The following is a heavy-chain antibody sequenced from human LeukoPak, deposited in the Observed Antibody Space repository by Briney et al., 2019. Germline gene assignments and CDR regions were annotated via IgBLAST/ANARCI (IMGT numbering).Heavy chain of an antibody. V-gene: IGHV3-74*01. CDR3: ARSMVRGDI. J-gene: IGHJ3*02. CDR2: INSDGSST. CDR1: GFTFGTYA. D-gene: IGHD3-10*01. Sequence: GGSLRLSCADSGFTFGTYAMSWVRQAPGKGLVWVSRINSDGSSTSYADSVKGRFTISRDNAKNTLYLQMNSLRAEDTAVYYCARSMVRGDIWGQGTMVTVSS.